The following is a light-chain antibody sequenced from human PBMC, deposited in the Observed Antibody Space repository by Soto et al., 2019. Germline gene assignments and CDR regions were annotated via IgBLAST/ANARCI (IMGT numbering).Light chain of an antibody. J-gene: IGKJ1*01. CDR2: GAS. V-gene: IGKV3-20*01. Sequence: IVLTQSPCTLSLSPGERATLSCRASQTGNNNYLAWYQHKSGQAPRLLIYGASSRATGIPDRFSGSGSGTDFTLTISRLEPEDFAVYYCQQYGSSAWTFGQGTKVDIK. CDR3: QQYGSSAWT. CDR1: QTGNNNY.